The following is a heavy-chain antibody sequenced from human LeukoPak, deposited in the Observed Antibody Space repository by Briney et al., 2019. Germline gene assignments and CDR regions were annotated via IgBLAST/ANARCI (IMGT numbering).Heavy chain of an antibody. CDR3: AKLQDFYDNSGYSYFDN. J-gene: IGHJ4*02. CDR2: ITGNALNT. CDR1: GFTSSNYA. D-gene: IGHD3-22*01. V-gene: IGHV3-23*01. Sequence: PGGSLRLSCAASGFTSSNYAMSWVRQAPGKGLEWVSSITGNALNTYEADFIKGRFTISRDDSKNTLYLHLSSLRVEDTAVYYCAKLQDFYDNSGYSYFDNWGQGTLVTVSS.